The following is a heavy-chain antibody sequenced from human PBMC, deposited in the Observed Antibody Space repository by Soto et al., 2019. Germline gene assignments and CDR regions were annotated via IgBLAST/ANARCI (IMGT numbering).Heavy chain of an antibody. CDR3: ARVSSSSSYYNWFDT. V-gene: IGHV4-38-2*01. Sequence: ASETLSLNCVVSGYSISSDSYWGWIRQSPGKGLEWIGSVHHSGSTYYNPSLKSRVTISVDTSKNQFSLKVNSVSAADTAVYHCARVSSSSSYYNWFDTWGQGTLVTVSS. D-gene: IGHD3-22*01. CDR2: VHHSGST. J-gene: IGHJ5*02. CDR1: GYSISSDSY.